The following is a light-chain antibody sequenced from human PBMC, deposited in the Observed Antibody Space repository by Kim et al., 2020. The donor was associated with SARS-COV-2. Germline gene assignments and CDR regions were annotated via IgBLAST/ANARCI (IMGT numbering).Light chain of an antibody. Sequence: MTPGQTASITCSGDKLGDKYACWYQQKPGQSPVLVIYQDSKRPSGIPERFSGSNSGNTATLTISGTQAMDEADYYCQAWDSSTVVFGGGTQLTVL. CDR3: QAWDSSTVV. CDR1: KLGDKY. J-gene: IGLJ2*01. V-gene: IGLV3-1*01. CDR2: QDS.